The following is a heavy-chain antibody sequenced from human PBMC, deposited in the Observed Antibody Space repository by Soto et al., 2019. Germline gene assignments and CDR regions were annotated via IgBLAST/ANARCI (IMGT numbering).Heavy chain of an antibody. CDR1: GGSISSGGYY. D-gene: IGHD2-2*01. Sequence: QVQLQESGPGLVKPSQTLSLTCTVSGGSISSGGYYWSWIRQHPGKGLEWIGYIYHSGTTYYNPSLPRRATTSVVASNHQFCLELSSVTAADTAVYYCARVRGNPLLGWFDPWGQGTLVTVSS. V-gene: IGHV4-31*03. CDR2: IYHSGTT. J-gene: IGHJ5*02. CDR3: ARVRGNPLLGWFDP.